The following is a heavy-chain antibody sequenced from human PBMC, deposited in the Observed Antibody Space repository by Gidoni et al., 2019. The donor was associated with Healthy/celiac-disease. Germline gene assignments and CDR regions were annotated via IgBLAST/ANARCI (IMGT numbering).Heavy chain of an antibody. V-gene: IGHV3-33*01. J-gene: IGHJ3*02. CDR2: IWYDGSNK. Sequence: QVQLVESGGGVVQPGRSLRLSCAASGFTFRSSPLGPVRARPVGHVPQAPGKGLEWVAVIWYDGSNKYYADSVKGRFTISRDNSKNTLYLQMNSLRAEDTAVYYCARGRQQLSHDAFDIWGQGTMVTVSS. CDR1: GFTFRSSPLGPVRA. D-gene: IGHD6-13*01. CDR3: ARGRQQLSHDAFDI.